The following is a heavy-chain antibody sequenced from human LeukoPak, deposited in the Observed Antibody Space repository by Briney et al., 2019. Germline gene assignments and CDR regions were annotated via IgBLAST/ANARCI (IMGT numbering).Heavy chain of an antibody. CDR1: GGSISSSTYY. CDR2: IHYTGSA. J-gene: IGHJ5*02. CDR3: AREGLRGRRYYDILTGPNWFDP. V-gene: IGHV4-39*07. D-gene: IGHD3-9*01. Sequence: SETLSLTCTVSGGSISSSTYYWGWIRQPPGKGLEWIGSIHYTGSAYHNPSLKSRVAISIDTSKNQFSLKLSSVTAADTAVYYCAREGLRGRRYYDILTGPNWFDPWGQGTLVTVSS.